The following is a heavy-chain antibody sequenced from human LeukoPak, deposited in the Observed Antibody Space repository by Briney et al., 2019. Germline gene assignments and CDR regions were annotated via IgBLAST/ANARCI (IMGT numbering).Heavy chain of an antibody. Sequence: PGRSLRLSCAASGWMHWVRQAPGKGLVWVSGINHDGTGTYYADSVKGRFTISRDNAKNTLYLQMNSLSADDTAVYYCASVFDSWGQGFLVTVSS. V-gene: IGHV3-74*01. J-gene: IGHJ4*02. CDR2: INHDGTGT. CDR1: GW. CDR3: ASVFDS.